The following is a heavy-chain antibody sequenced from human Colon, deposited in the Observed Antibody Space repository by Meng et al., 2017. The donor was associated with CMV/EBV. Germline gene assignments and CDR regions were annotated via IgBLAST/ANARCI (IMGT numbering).Heavy chain of an antibody. CDR1: GFTFSSYG. V-gene: IGHV3-30*02. CDR2: IRNDRSYE. CDR3: AKVADYADFVMEY. D-gene: IGHD4-17*01. J-gene: IGHJ4*02. Sequence: QVQLVECGGGVVQPGVSLRLSCAASGFTFSSYGMHWVRQAPGKGLEWVTFIRNDRSYEYYADSVQGRFTVSRDNSKNTMYLQMNSLGGDDTAVYYCAKVADYADFVMEYWGQGTLVTVSS.